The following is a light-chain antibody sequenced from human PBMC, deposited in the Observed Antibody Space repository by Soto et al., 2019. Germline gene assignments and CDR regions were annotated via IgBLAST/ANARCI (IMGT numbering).Light chain of an antibody. J-gene: IGKJ5*01. CDR2: KVS. CDR1: RSLVYSDGNTS. V-gene: IGKV2-30*01. Sequence: DVVITQSPLPLPVTLGPPASISCRSSRSLVYSDGNTSLNWFXQRPGQSPRRLIYKVSNRDSGVSDRFSGSSWGTHFALKISRVEAEDVGVYYCMRSTHWPTIFGQGTRLEIK. CDR3: MRSTHWPTI.